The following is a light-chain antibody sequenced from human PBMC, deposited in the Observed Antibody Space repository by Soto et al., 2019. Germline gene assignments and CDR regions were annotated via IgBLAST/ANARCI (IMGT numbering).Light chain of an antibody. V-gene: IGLV2-14*01. J-gene: IGLJ3*02. Sequence: QSVLTQPASVSGSPGQSITISCTGTSSDVGGYNYFSWFQHHPGKVPKLMIYEVSHRPSGVSDRFSGSKSGSTASLTISGLQAEDEADYYCCSFTNSYTWVCGGGTKLTVL. CDR1: SSDVGGYNY. CDR3: CSFTNSYTWV. CDR2: EVS.